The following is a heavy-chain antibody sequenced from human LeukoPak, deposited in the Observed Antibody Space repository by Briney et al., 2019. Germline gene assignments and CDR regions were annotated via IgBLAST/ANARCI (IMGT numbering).Heavy chain of an antibody. CDR3: ARLSGSWEFDY. Sequence: SETLSLTCTVSGGSISSNSYYWGWIHQPPGKGLEWIGSIYYSGSTYYNPSLKSRVTISVDTSKNQFSLKLSSVTAADTAVYYCARLSGSWEFDYWGQGTLVTVSS. CDR2: IYYSGST. V-gene: IGHV4-39*01. J-gene: IGHJ4*02. CDR1: GGSISSNSYY. D-gene: IGHD6-13*01.